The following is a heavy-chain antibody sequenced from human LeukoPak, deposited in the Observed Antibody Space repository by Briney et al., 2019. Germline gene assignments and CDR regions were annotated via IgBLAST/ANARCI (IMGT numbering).Heavy chain of an antibody. Sequence: SETLSLTCAVYGGSFSGYYWSWIRQPPGKGLEWIGEINHSGSTNYNPSLKSRVTISVDTSKNQFSLKLSSVTAADTAVYYCVRGDFIRYYYDSSGSYYFDYWGQGTLVTVSS. CDR3: VRGDFIRYYYDSSGSYYFDY. CDR1: GGSFSGYY. CDR2: INHSGST. V-gene: IGHV4-34*01. D-gene: IGHD3-22*01. J-gene: IGHJ4*02.